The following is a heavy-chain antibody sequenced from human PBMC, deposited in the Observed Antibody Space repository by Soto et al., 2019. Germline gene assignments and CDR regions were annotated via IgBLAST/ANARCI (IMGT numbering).Heavy chain of an antibody. CDR1: GASISSGGYS. Sequence: SETLSLTCTVSGASISSGGYSWNWIRQHPGKGLEWIGYIYYSGSTYYNPSLKSRVTISVDTSKNQFSLKLSSVTAADTAVYYCARRGAAANDALDIWGQGTMVTASS. D-gene: IGHD6-13*01. CDR3: ARRGAAANDALDI. CDR2: IYYSGST. V-gene: IGHV4-31*03. J-gene: IGHJ3*02.